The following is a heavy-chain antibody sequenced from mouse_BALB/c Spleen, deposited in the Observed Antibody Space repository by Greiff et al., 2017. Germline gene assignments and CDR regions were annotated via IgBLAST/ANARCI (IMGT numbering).Heavy chain of an antibody. Sequence: EVQVVESGGGLVKPGGSLKLSCAASGFTFSDYYMYWVRQTPEKRLEWVATISDGGSYTYYPDSVKGRFTISRDNAKNNLYLQMSSLKSEDTAMYYCARDEGGRADYWGQGTSVTVSS. CDR2: ISDGGSYT. CDR3: ARDEGGRADY. CDR1: GFTFSDYY. J-gene: IGHJ4*01. V-gene: IGHV5-4*02. D-gene: IGHD1-1*02.